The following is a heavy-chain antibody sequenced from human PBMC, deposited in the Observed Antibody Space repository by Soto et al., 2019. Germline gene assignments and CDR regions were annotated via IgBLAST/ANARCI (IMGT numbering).Heavy chain of an antibody. J-gene: IGHJ6*02. Sequence: GGSLRLSCAASGFTFDDHAMHWVRQAPGKGLEWVSGISWNSGSIGYADSVKGRFTISRDNAKNSLYLQMNSLRAEDTALYNCAKDMGRWLQPTHGMDVWGQGTTVTVSS. CDR3: AKDMGRWLQPTHGMDV. V-gene: IGHV3-9*01. D-gene: IGHD5-12*01. CDR2: ISWNSGSI. CDR1: GFTFDDHA.